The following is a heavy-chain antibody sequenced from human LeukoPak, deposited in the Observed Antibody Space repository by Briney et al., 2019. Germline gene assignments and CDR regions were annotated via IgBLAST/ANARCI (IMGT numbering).Heavy chain of an antibody. CDR3: ARSLGSSSWYDFDY. CDR2: INPSGGST. V-gene: IGHV1-46*01. J-gene: IGHJ4*02. Sequence: ASVKVSCKPSGYIFTHYYLHWVRQAPGQGLEGMGIINPSGGSTSHAHKLHGRVTMTRDMSTSTVYMELSSLRSEDTDVYYCARSLGSSSWYDFDYWGQGTLVTVSS. D-gene: IGHD6-13*01. CDR1: GYIFTHYY.